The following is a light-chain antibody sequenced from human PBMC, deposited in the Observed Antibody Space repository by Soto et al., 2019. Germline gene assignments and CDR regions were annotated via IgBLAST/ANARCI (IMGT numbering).Light chain of an antibody. Sequence: ENVLTQSPGTLSLSTGDRATLSCRASQSFSSSYSAWYQHKPGQAPMLLIYGASIRATGIPDRFSGSGSGTDFTLTISRLEPEDFAVYYCQQYHTSPITFGQGTRLEIK. CDR3: QQYHTSPIT. J-gene: IGKJ5*01. CDR1: QSFSSSY. CDR2: GAS. V-gene: IGKV3-20*01.